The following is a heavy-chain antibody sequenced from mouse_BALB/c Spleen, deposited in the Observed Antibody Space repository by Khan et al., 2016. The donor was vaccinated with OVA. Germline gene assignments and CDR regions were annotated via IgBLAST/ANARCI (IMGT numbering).Heavy chain of an antibody. J-gene: IGHJ4*01. CDR2: ISYSGST. Sequence: VQLKESGPGLVKPSQSLSLTCTVTGYSITSDYAWNWIRQFPGNKLEWMGYISYSGSTNYNPALKSRISITRDTSKNQFFLQLTSVTTEDTATDYCERDGSRYNYAMDYWGQGTSVTVSS. D-gene: IGHD2-3*01. CDR1: GYSITSDYA. V-gene: IGHV3-2*02. CDR3: ERDGSRYNYAMDY.